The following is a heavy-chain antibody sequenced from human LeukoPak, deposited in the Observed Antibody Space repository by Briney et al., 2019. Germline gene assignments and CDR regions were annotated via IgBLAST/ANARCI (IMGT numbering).Heavy chain of an antibody. Sequence: ASVKVSCKASGYSFTTYATHWVRQAPGQRLEWMGWINLDKGDTKYSQNFQGRITVTRDTSASTTYMELSSLVSEDTAVYYCARRLKGSYGNLFDYWGQGTLVTVSS. CDR3: ARRLKGSYGNLFDY. V-gene: IGHV1-3*01. CDR1: GYSFTTYA. CDR2: INLDKGDT. J-gene: IGHJ4*02. D-gene: IGHD4-17*01.